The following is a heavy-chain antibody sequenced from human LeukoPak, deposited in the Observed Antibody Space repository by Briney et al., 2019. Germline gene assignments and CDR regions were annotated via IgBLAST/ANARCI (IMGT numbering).Heavy chain of an antibody. J-gene: IGHJ4*02. CDR2: INHSGST. CDR1: GGSFSGYY. D-gene: IGHD1-14*01. V-gene: IGHV4-34*01. Sequence: SETLSLTCAVYGGSFSGYYWSWIRQPPGKGLEWIREINHSGSTNYNPSLKRRVTISVDTSKNQFSLKLSSVTAADTAVYYCAKLTPNDYWGQGTLVTVSS. CDR3: AKLTPNDY.